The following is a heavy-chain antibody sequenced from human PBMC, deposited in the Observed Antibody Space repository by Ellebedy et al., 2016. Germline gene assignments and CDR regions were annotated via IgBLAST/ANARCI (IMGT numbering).Heavy chain of an antibody. CDR3: AKGTITMVRGVIIWDYYYGMDV. V-gene: IGHV4-31*03. J-gene: IGHJ6*02. Sequence: SETLSLTXTVSGGSISSGGYYWSWIRQHPGKGLEWIGYIYYSGSTYYNPSLKSRVTISVDTSKNQFSLKLSSVTAADTAVYYCAKGTITMVRGVIIWDYYYGMDVWGQGTTVTVSS. CDR2: IYYSGST. D-gene: IGHD3-10*01. CDR1: GGSISSGGYY.